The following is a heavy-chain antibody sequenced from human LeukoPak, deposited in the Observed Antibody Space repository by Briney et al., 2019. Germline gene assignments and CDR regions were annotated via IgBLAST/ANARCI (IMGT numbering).Heavy chain of an antibody. D-gene: IGHD2/OR15-2a*01. J-gene: IGHJ6*03. Sequence: GGSLRLSCAASGFTFSSYAMSWVRQAPGKGLEWVSAISGSGGSTYYADSVKGRFTISRDNSKNTLYLQMNSLRVEDTAVYYCAKSGVIAALVGYYMDVWGKGTTVTVSS. V-gene: IGHV3-23*01. CDR1: GFTFSSYA. CDR3: AKSGVIAALVGYYMDV. CDR2: ISGSGGST.